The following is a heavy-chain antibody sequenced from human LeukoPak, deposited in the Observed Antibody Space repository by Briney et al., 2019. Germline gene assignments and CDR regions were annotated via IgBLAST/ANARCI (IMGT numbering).Heavy chain of an antibody. J-gene: IGHJ5*02. CDR2: ISGSGGST. V-gene: IGHV3-23*01. Sequence: GGTLRLSCAASGFTFSSYGMSWVRQAPGKGLEWVSAISGSGGSTYYADSVKGRFTISRDNSKNTLYLQMNSLRAEGTAVYYCARTPSITIFGVVTRRGANWFDPWGQGTLVTVSS. CDR1: GFTFSSYG. D-gene: IGHD3-3*01. CDR3: ARTPSITIFGVVTRRGANWFDP.